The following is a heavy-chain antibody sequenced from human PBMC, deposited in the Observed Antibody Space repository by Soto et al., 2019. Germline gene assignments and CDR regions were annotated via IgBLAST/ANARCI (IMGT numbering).Heavy chain of an antibody. D-gene: IGHD2-8*01. CDR1: GHSFTSYD. CDR3: ARSRTDIVLMVYYYYYYGMDV. V-gene: IGHV1-8*01. CDR2: MNPNSGNT. J-gene: IGHJ6*02. Sequence: ASVMVSCKDSGHSFTSYDINWVRQATGQGLEWMGWMNPNSGNTGYAQKFQGRVTMTRNTSISSAYMELSSLRSEDTAVYYCARSRTDIVLMVYYYYYYGMDVWG.